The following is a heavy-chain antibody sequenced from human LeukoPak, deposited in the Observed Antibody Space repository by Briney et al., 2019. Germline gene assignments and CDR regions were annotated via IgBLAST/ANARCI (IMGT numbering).Heavy chain of an antibody. CDR1: GFTFNNYA. CDR3: ATPPAGYDGGWYTWWFQH. J-gene: IGHJ1*01. V-gene: IGHV3-23*01. CDR2: IRESGETT. Sequence: QSGGSLRLSCGASGFTFNNYAMTWVRQAPGKGLEWVSTIRESGETTYYADSVKARFTISRDNSKNTLYLQMSSLRAEDTALYYCATPPAGYDGGWYTWWFQHWGQGTLVTVSS. D-gene: IGHD2-8*01.